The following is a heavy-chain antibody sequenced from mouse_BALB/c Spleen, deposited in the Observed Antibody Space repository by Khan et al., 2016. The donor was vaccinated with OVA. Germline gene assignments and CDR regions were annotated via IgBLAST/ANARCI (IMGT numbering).Heavy chain of an antibody. CDR3: ARDRIDY. CDR1: GYTFTTYW. V-gene: IGHV1-7*01. Sequence: ESGAELAKPGASVKMSCKASGYTFTTYWMHWVKQRPGQGLEWIGYINPTSGLTDYNQKFKDKSTLPADKSSSTAYMQLSSLTSDDSAVYYCARDRIDYWGQGTTLPVSS. J-gene: IGHJ2*01. CDR2: INPTSGLT.